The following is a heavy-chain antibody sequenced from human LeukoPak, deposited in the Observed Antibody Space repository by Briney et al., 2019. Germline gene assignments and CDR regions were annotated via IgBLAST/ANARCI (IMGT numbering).Heavy chain of an antibody. D-gene: IGHD3-22*01. CDR3: AKPKYYYDSSGYYPVGY. CDR1: GFTFSSYG. CDR2: LSYDGSKK. J-gene: IGHJ4*02. V-gene: IGHV3-30*18. Sequence: GGSLRLSCAASGFTFSSYGMHWVRQAPGKGLEWVADLSYDGSKKQYADSVKGRFTISRDNSKNTLYLQMNSLRAEDTAVYYCAKPKYYYDSSGYYPVGYWGQGTLVTVSS.